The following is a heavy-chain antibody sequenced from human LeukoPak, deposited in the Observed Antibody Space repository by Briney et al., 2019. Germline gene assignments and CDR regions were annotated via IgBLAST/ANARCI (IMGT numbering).Heavy chain of an antibody. CDR2: MSSGGSGT. J-gene: IGHJ6*02. V-gene: IGHV3-74*01. D-gene: IGHD2-8*02. Sequence: GRSLTLSCPASAFSLSGYWMHWVRQVAGNGLVWVARMSSGGSGTTNADSVKGRFTISRDNAKNTLYLQMNSLRVEDAAVYYCTRVQTGRSGLMDVWGRGTTVSVS. CDR1: AFSLSGYW. CDR3: TRVQTGRSGLMDV.